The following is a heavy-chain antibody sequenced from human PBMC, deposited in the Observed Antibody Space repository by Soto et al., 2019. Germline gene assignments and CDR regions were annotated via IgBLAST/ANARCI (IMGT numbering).Heavy chain of an antibody. D-gene: IGHD3-3*01. Sequence: ASVKVSCKASGFTFTSSAVQWVRQARGQRLEWIGWIVVGSGNTNYAQKFQERVTITRDMYTSTAYMELSSLRSEDTAVYYCAADPAIFEGGMDVWGQGTTVTVSS. CDR2: IVVGSGNT. V-gene: IGHV1-58*01. CDR3: AADPAIFEGGMDV. J-gene: IGHJ6*02. CDR1: GFTFTSSA.